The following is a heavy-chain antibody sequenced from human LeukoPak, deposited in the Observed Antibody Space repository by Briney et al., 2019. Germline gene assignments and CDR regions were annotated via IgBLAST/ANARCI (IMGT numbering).Heavy chain of an antibody. CDR2: VYHSGST. CDR1: GYPISSGYY. Sequence: PSETLSLTCAVSGYPISSGYYWGWIRQPPGKGLEWIGSVYHSGSTYYNPSLKSRVTISVDTSKNQFSLKLSSVTAADTAVYYCAREAYSGYEIDYWGQGTLVTVSS. V-gene: IGHV4-38-2*02. D-gene: IGHD5-12*01. CDR3: AREAYSGYEIDY. J-gene: IGHJ4*02.